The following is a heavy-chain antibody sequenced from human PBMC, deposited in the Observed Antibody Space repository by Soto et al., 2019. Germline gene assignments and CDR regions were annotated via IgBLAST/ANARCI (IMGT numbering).Heavy chain of an antibody. V-gene: IGHV3-66*03. CDR1: GFTFSGAW. D-gene: IGHD2-21*01. Sequence: GGSLRLSCAASGFTFSGAWMSWVRQAPGKGLEWVARIKSRGAGEATEYADSVKGRFSISRDNSNNTLYLQMNSLRGEDTAVYYCAREVLLWFAGRTYYFDYWGQGTLVTVSS. CDR3: AREVLLWFAGRTYYFDY. CDR2: IKSRGAGEAT. J-gene: IGHJ4*02.